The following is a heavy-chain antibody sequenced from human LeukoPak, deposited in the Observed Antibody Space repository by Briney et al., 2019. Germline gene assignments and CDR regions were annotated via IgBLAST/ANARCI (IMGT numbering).Heavy chain of an antibody. CDR1: GGSLSSYY. D-gene: IGHD1-26*01. CDR3: ASRSWAAHIDY. J-gene: IGHJ4*02. CDR2: VYSSGST. Sequence: PSETLSLTCTVSGGSLSSYYWNWIRQPPGKGLEWIGYVYSSGSTNYNPSLKSRVTIAVDTYKYQFPLKLNSGTATDTAVYYCASRSWAAHIDYWGQGTLVTVSS. V-gene: IGHV4-59*08.